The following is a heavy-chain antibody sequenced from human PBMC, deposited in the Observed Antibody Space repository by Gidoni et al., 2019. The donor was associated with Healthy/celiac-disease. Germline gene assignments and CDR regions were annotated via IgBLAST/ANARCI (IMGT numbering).Heavy chain of an antibody. J-gene: IGHJ3*02. CDR1: GYTFTSYY. V-gene: IGHV1-46*01. D-gene: IGHD3-16*01. CDR2: INPSGGST. Sequence: QVQLVQSGAEVKKPGASVKVSCQAPGYTFTSYYMHWVRQAPGQGLEWMGIINPSGGSTSYAQKFQGRVTMTRDTSTSTVYMELSSLRSEDTAVYYCARDYGGAFDIWGQGTMVTVSS. CDR3: ARDYGGAFDI.